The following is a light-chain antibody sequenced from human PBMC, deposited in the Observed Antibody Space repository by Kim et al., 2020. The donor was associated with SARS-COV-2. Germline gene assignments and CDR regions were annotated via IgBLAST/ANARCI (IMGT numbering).Light chain of an antibody. CDR2: TTG. CDR3: SSRDSSINAWV. V-gene: IGLV10-54*04. CDR1: GGHVGDNG. Sequence: QTGALACIGKGGHVGDNGAAWLRQNMGHPPRLLSYTTGNRPSGVSEEYSASRSEDTATLTSSRVQPEDGAGYYCSSRDSSINAWVFGGGTQLTVL. J-gene: IGLJ2*01.